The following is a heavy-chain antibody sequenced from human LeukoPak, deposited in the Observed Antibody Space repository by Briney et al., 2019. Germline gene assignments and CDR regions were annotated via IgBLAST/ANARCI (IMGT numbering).Heavy chain of an antibody. Sequence: PGGSLRLSCAASGFTFDDYAMHWVRQVPGKGLEWVSGISWNSGNVGYADSVKGRFTISRDNAKNSLYLQMNFLRTEDMALYCCTRDSRRWLQLGAYMDVWGKGTTVTVSS. J-gene: IGHJ6*03. CDR3: TRDSRRWLQLGAYMDV. V-gene: IGHV3-9*03. D-gene: IGHD5-24*01. CDR1: GFTFDDYA. CDR2: ISWNSGNV.